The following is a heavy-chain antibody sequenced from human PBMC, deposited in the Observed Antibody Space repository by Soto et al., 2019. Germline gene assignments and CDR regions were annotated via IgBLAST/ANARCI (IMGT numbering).Heavy chain of an antibody. Sequence: GGSLRLSCAASGFTFSDYYMSWIRQPPGKGLEWVSYITGSSGTIYYADSVKGRFTISRDNAKNSVYLQMNSLGAEDTAVYYCVRAECTNCYGFQYWGQGTLVTVSS. J-gene: IGHJ1*01. D-gene: IGHD2-2*01. CDR1: GFTFSDYY. CDR3: VRAECTNCYGFQY. CDR2: ITGSSGTI. V-gene: IGHV3-11*04.